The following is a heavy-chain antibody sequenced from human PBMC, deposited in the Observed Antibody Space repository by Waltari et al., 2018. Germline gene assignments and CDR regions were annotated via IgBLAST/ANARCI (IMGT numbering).Heavy chain of an antibody. CDR1: GGSFSGSY. Sequence: QVQLQQWGAGLLKPSETLSLTCAVYGGSFSGSYWSWIRQPPGKGLEWIGEINHSGSTNYNPSLKSRVTISVDTSKNQFSLKLSSVTAADTAVYYCARGRHYYDSSGSADYWGQGTLVTVSS. CDR2: INHSGST. J-gene: IGHJ4*02. CDR3: ARGRHYYDSSGSADY. V-gene: IGHV4-34*01. D-gene: IGHD3-22*01.